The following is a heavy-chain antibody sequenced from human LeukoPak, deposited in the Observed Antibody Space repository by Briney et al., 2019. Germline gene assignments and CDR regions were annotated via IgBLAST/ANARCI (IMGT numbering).Heavy chain of an antibody. CDR2: IYYSGST. V-gene: IGHV4-39*07. D-gene: IGHD3-10*01. Sequence: ASETLSLTCTVSGGSISSSSYYWGWIRQPPGKGLEWIGSIYYSGSTYYNPSLKSRVTISVDTSKNQFSLKLSSVTAADTAVYYCARGSLLWFGELLNWFDPWGQGTLVTVSS. J-gene: IGHJ5*02. CDR3: ARGSLLWFGELLNWFDP. CDR1: GGSISSSSYY.